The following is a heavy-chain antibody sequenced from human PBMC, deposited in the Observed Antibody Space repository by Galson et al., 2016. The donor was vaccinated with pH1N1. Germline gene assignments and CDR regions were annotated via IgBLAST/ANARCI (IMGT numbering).Heavy chain of an antibody. D-gene: IGHD2-21*01. V-gene: IGHV1-2*06. CDR3: ARGAQASVIAVVGGGRPND. J-gene: IGHJ4*02. CDR2: INLNNGGT. CDR1: GFTFTGYF. Sequence: SVKVSCKASGFTFTGYFIHWVRQAPGQGLEWMGRINLNNGGTSYAPKFQSRVTLTRGTSINTAYMELSNLRSDDTAIYYCARGAQASVIAVVGGGRPNDWGQGSLVAVSS.